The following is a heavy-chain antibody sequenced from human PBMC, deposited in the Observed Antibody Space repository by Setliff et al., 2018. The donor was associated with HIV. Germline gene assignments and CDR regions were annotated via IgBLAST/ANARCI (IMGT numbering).Heavy chain of an antibody. V-gene: IGHV4-30-4*08. Sequence: TLSLTCTVSGDFFSSGDYYWTWIRQPPGEGLEWIGYIFYSGSTYYNPSLKSRVTISVDTSKNQFSLKLISVTAADTALYYCARDGRDGSGYRTFDYWGRGTLVTVSS. D-gene: IGHD3-22*01. CDR2: IFYSGST. CDR1: GDFFSSGDYY. J-gene: IGHJ4*02. CDR3: ARDGRDGSGYRTFDY.